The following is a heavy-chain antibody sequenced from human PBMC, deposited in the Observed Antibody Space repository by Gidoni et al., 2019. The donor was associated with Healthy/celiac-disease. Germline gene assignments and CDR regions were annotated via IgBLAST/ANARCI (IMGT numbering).Heavy chain of an antibody. CDR3: AKGQFGELSDAFDI. Sequence: QVQLVESGGGVVQPGRSLRLSCAASGFTFSSYGMYWVRQAPGKGLEWVAVISYDGSNKYYADSVKGRFTISRDNSKNTLYLQMNSLRAEDTAVYYCAKGQFGELSDAFDIWGQGTMVTVSS. J-gene: IGHJ3*02. CDR2: ISYDGSNK. V-gene: IGHV3-30*18. D-gene: IGHD3-10*01. CDR1: GFTFSSYG.